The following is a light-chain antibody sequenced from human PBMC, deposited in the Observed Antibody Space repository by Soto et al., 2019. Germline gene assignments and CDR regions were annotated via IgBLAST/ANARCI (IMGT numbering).Light chain of an antibody. CDR1: QDISNY. V-gene: IGKV1-33*01. J-gene: IGKJ3*01. CDR3: QQYDNLPFT. Sequence: DIQMTQSPSSLSASVGDRVTITCQASQDISNYLNWYQQKPGKAPKLLIYDASNLETGVPSRFSGSRSGTDFTFTISRLQPEDIATYYCQQYDNLPFTFGPGSKVDI. CDR2: DAS.